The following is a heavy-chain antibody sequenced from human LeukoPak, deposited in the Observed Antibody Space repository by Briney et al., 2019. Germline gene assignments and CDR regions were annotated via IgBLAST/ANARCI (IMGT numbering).Heavy chain of an antibody. D-gene: IGHD5-18*01. CDR2: IYYSGST. V-gene: IGHV4-59*01. CDR1: GGSISSYY. Sequence: PSEALSLTCTVSGGSISSYYWSWIRQPPGKGLEWIGYIYYSGSTNYNPSLKSRVTISVDTSKNQFSLKLSSVTAADTAVYYCARGGYSYGNHYWGQGTLVTVSS. J-gene: IGHJ4*02. CDR3: ARGGYSYGNHY.